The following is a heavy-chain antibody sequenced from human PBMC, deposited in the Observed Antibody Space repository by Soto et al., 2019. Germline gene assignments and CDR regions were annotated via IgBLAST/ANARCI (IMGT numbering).Heavy chain of an antibody. CDR2: ISGSGGST. CDR3: AKSLGYNVDY. CDR1: EFTFSSYA. J-gene: IGHJ4*02. Sequence: GGSLRLSCAASEFTFSSYAMTWVRQAPGKGLEWVSDISGSGGSTHYADSVKGRFTISRDNSKNTLYLQMNSLRAEDTAFYYCAKSLGYNVDYWGQGTLVTVSS. D-gene: IGHD1-1*01. V-gene: IGHV3-23*01.